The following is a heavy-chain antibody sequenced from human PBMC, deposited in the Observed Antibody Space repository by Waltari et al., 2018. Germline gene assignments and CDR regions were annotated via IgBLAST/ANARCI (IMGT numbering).Heavy chain of an antibody. J-gene: IGHJ4*02. Sequence: QVRLQESGPGLVKPSQTLALTCTVSGGSLSGLYWSWIRLSPGKGREWIGFTYTTGGTNYNPAFKNRVTMSVDTSRGQFSLRLTFLSASDTATYYCARGPSIKWELPGFFDTWGQGILVTVSS. CDR1: GGSLSGLY. V-gene: IGHV4-4*09. CDR2: TYTTGGT. D-gene: IGHD1-26*01. CDR3: ARGPSIKWELPGFFDT.